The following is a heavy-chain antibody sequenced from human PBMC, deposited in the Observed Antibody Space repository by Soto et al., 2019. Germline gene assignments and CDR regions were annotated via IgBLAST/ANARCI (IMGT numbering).Heavy chain of an antibody. CDR3: AKAGYGGNSNWFDP. D-gene: IGHD2-21*02. Sequence: SETLSLTCTVSGGSISSGGYYWSWIRQHPGKGLEWIGYIYYSGSTYYNPSLKSRVTISVDTSKNQFSLKLSSVTAADTAVYYCAKAGYGGNSNWFDPWGQGTLVTVSS. CDR2: IYYSGST. J-gene: IGHJ5*02. V-gene: IGHV4-31*03. CDR1: GGSISSGGYY.